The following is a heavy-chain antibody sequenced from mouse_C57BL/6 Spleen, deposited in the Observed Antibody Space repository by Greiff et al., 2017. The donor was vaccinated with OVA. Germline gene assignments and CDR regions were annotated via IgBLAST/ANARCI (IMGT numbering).Heavy chain of an antibody. CDR2: IDPSDSYT. D-gene: IGHD2-1*01. J-gene: IGHJ4*01. CDR3: ASPYGNYVGAMDY. V-gene: IGHV1-50*01. Sequence: QVQLQQSGAELVKPGASVKLSCKASGYTFTSYWMQWVKQRPGQGLEWIGEIDPSDSYTNYNQKFKGKATLTVDTSSSTAYMQLSSLTSEDSAVYYCASPYGNYVGAMDYWGQGTSVTVSS. CDR1: GYTFTSYW.